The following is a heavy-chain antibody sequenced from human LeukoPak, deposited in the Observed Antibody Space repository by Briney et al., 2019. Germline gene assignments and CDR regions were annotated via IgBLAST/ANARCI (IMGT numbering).Heavy chain of an antibody. CDR1: GGSISSSSYY. Sequence: PSETLSLTCTVSGGSISSSSYYWGWIRQPPGKGLEWIGSIYYSGSTYYNPSLKSRVTISVDTSKNQFSLKLSSVTAADTAVYYCARDRGEDSSRVDYWGQGTLVTVSS. CDR3: ARDRGEDSSRVDY. CDR2: IYYSGST. V-gene: IGHV4-39*07. D-gene: IGHD6-13*01. J-gene: IGHJ4*02.